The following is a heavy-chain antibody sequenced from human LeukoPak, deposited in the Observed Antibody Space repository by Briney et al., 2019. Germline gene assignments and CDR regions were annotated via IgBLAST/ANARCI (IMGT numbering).Heavy chain of an antibody. J-gene: IGHJ6*02. CDR1: GFTFSSYA. D-gene: IGHD6-13*01. CDR3: ARDSYSSSWYSKKPSGMDV. V-gene: IGHV3-23*01. CDR2: ISGSGGST. Sequence: RGSLRLSCAASGFTFSSYAMSWVRQAPGKGLEWVSVISGSGGSTYYADSVKGRFTITRDNAKNSLYLQMNSLRAEDTAVYYCARDSYSSSWYSKKPSGMDVWGQGTRVTVSS.